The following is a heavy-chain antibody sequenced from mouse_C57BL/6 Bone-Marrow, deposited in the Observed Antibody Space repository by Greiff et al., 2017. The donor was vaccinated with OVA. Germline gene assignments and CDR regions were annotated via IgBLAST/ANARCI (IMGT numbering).Heavy chain of an antibody. D-gene: IGHD2-3*01. Sequence: DVKLVESGGGLVKPGGSLKLSCAASGFTFSDYGMHWVRQAPEKGLEWVAYISSGSSTIYYADTVKGRFTISRDNAKNTLFLQMTSLRSEDTAMYYCARRDGYYLAWFAYWGQGTLVTVSA. CDR1: GFTFSDYG. V-gene: IGHV5-17*01. CDR3: ARRDGYYLAWFAY. CDR2: ISSGSSTI. J-gene: IGHJ3*01.